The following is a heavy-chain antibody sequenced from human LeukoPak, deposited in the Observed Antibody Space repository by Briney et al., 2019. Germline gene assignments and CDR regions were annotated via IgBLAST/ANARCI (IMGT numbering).Heavy chain of an antibody. V-gene: IGHV1-2*02. CDR2: INPNSGGT. Sequence: ASVKVSCKASGYTFTGYHMHWVRQAPGQGLEWMGWINPNSGGTNYAQKFQGRVTMTRDTSISTAYMDLSRLRSDDTAVYFCARGGLPDERYTYGYDFDYWGQGTLVTVSS. CDR3: ARGGLPDERYTYGYDFDY. CDR1: GYTFTGYH. D-gene: IGHD5-18*01. J-gene: IGHJ4*02.